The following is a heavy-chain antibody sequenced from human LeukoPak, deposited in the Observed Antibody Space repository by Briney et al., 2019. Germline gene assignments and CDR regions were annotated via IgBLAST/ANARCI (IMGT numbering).Heavy chain of an antibody. CDR2: IIPIFGTA. Sequence: GASVKVSCKASGGTFSSYAISWVRQAPGQGLEWMGGIIPIFGTANYAQKFQGRVTITTDESTSTAYMELSSLRSEDTAVYYCARAGPDNWNAYYYMDVWGKGTTVTVSS. J-gene: IGHJ6*03. V-gene: IGHV1-69*05. CDR1: GGTFSSYA. D-gene: IGHD1-20*01. CDR3: ARAGPDNWNAYYYMDV.